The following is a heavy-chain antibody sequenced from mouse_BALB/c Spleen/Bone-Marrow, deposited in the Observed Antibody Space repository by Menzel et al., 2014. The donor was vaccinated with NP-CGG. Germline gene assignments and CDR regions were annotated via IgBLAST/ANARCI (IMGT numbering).Heavy chain of an antibody. Sequence: EVQGVESGGGLVQPGGSLKLSCAASGFTFSGYGMSWVRQTPDKGLELVATISGSGSSTYYPDSVKGRFTISRDNARNTLYLQMSSLKSEDTATYYCARGRDWFDYWGQGTTLTVSS. V-gene: IGHV5-6-3*01. CDR1: GFTFSGYG. D-gene: IGHD3-3*01. CDR3: ARGRDWFDY. CDR2: ISGSGSST. J-gene: IGHJ2*01.